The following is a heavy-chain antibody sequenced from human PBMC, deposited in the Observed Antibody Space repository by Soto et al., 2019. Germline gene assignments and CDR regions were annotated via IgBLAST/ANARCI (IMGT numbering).Heavy chain of an antibody. D-gene: IGHD2-15*01. CDR2: IYWDDDK. CDR3: ARLLLYYFDY. J-gene: IGHJ4*02. Sequence: QITLKESGPTLVKPTQTLTLTCTFSGFSLSTSGVGVGWIRQPPGKALEWLALIYWDDDKRYSPSLKSRLTIXXATSKTHVVLTMTNMDPVDTASYYCARLLLYYFDYWGQGTLVTVSS. CDR1: GFSLSTSGVG. V-gene: IGHV2-5*02.